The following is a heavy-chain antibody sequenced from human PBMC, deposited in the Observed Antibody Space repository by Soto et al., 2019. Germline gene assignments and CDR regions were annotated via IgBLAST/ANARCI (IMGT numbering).Heavy chain of an antibody. CDR1: CSRFPSQG. Sequence: SRKAACSRFPSQGISWVRQAPGQGLERMGWINTYNGNTNHAQKLQGRVTMTTDTSTSTAYMELRSLRSDDTAVNYRPRSSTPFPYSKHYHSRVTWG. J-gene: IGHJ5*01. CDR3: PRSSTPFPYSKHYHSRVT. V-gene: IGHV1-18*01. CDR2: INTYNGNT. D-gene: IGHD2-15*01.